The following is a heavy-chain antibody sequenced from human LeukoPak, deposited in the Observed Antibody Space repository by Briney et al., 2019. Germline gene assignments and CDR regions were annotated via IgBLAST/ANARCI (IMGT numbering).Heavy chain of an antibody. CDR3: ARSEAVAWSFDL. D-gene: IGHD6-19*01. CDR1: GFTFSNYA. CDR2: ISSGGTTI. V-gene: IGHV3-48*03. Sequence: GGSLRLSCAASGFTFSNYALNWVRQAPGKGLEWVSYISSGGTTIYYADSVKGRFTFSRDNAKNSLYLQMNSLRAEDTAVYYCARSEAVAWSFDLWGRGTLVTVSS. J-gene: IGHJ2*01.